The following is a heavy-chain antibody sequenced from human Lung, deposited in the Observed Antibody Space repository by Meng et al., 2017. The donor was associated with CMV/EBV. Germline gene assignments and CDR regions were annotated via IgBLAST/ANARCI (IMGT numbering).Heavy chain of an antibody. CDR3: ARGLNGGLRFLEWLLRPYYYGMDV. Sequence: ASVKVSCKASGYTFTGYYINWVRQATGQGLEWMGWMNPNSGNTGYAQKFQGRVTMTRNTSISTAYMELSSLRSEDTAVYYCARGLNGGLRFLEWLLRPYYYGMDVWXQGNXVTVDS. V-gene: IGHV1-8*02. CDR2: MNPNSGNT. CDR1: GYTFTGYY. D-gene: IGHD3-3*01. J-gene: IGHJ6*01.